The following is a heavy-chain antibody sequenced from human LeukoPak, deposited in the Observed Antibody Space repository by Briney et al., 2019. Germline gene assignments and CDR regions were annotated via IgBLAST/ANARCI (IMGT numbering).Heavy chain of an antibody. CDR3: SRENGAFSPFGF. V-gene: IGHV4-31*03. D-gene: IGHD2-8*01. CDR2: IYYSGST. CDR1: GGSISSGGYY. J-gene: IGHJ4*02. Sequence: SQTLSLTCTVSGGSISSGGYYWSWIRQPPGKGLKWIGFIYYSGSTYYNPSLNSRVTMSLDKPKNQLSLNLSSVTAADTAVYYCSRENGAFSPFGFWGQGTLVTVPS.